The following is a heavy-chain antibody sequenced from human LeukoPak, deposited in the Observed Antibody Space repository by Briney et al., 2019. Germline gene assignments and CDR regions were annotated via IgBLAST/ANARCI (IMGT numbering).Heavy chain of an antibody. J-gene: IGHJ4*02. V-gene: IGHV3-30*18. CDR2: ISHDGSSK. D-gene: IGHD6-13*01. Sequence: GGSLRLSCVASGFTFSRSGMHWVRQAPGKGLEWVAVISHDGSSKHCADSVKGRFTISRDNSKNTLYLQMNSLRTEDTAVYYCAKDHSSTWSIDYWGQGTLVTVSS. CDR3: AKDHSSTWSIDY. CDR1: GFTFSRSG.